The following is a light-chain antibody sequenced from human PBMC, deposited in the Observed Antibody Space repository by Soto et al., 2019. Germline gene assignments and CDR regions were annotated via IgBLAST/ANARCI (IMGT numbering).Light chain of an antibody. V-gene: IGKV2-28*01. J-gene: IGKJ2*01. CDR2: LGS. CDR3: MQALQTQYT. CDR1: QSLLHSNGYNY. Sequence: DIVMTQSPLSLPVTPGEPASISCRSSQSLLHSNGYNYLDWYLQKPGQSPQLLIYLGSNRGSGVHDRFSGSGSGTDFTQKIRRVEAGDVGVYYCMQALQTQYTFGQGTKLEIK.